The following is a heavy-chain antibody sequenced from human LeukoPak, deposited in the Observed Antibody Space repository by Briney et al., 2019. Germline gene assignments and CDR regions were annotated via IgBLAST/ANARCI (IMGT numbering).Heavy chain of an antibody. D-gene: IGHD3-10*01. CDR2: INHSGST. J-gene: IGHJ3*02. Sequence: SETLSLTCAVYGGSFSGYYWSWIRQSPGKGLEWIGEINHSGSTNYNPSLKSRVTISVDTSKNQFSLKLSSVTAADTAVYYCARKGRGRITMVRGVPGAFDIWGQGTMVTVSS. V-gene: IGHV4-34*01. CDR1: GGSFSGYY. CDR3: ARKGRGRITMVRGVPGAFDI.